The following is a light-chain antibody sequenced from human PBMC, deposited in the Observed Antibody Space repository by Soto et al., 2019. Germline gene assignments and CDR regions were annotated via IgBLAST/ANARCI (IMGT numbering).Light chain of an antibody. Sequence: ETVMTQSPATLSVSPGGRAPLSCRASQSVSSNLAWYQQNPGQPPRLLIYDISTRATGIPTRFSGSGSGTEFTLTISSLQSEDFAVYYCQQYSKWPLTFGGGTKVDI. CDR2: DIS. J-gene: IGKJ4*01. CDR3: QQYSKWPLT. V-gene: IGKV3D-15*01. CDR1: QSVSSN.